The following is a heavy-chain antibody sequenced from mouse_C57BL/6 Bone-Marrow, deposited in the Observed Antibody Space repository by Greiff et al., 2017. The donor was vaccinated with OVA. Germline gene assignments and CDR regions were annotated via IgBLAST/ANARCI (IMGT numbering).Heavy chain of an antibody. J-gene: IGHJ3*01. CDR1: GFTFSSYT. V-gene: IGHV5-9*01. CDR3: ASSWVAWFAY. D-gene: IGHD1-1*01. Sequence: EVQVVESGGGLVKPGGSLKLSCAASGFTFSSYTMSWVRQTPEKRLEWVATISGGGGNTYYPDSVKGRFTISRDNAKNTLYLQMSSLRSEDTALYYCASSWVAWFAYWGQGTLVTVSA. CDR2: ISGGGGNT.